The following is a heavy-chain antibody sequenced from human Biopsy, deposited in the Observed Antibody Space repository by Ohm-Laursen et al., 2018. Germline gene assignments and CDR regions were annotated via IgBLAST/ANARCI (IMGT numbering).Heavy chain of an antibody. CDR2: INAKTGDT. CDR1: GYTFTGYH. CDR3: TRGGYYYDSLAYYYWFDP. Sequence: SSVKVSCKASGYTFTGYHVHWVRQAPGQGLEWMGWINAKTGDTNYAQKFQGRVAMTRDTSISTAYVDLSSLRSDDTAVYYCTRGGYYYDSLAYYYWFDPWGQGTLVTVSS. V-gene: IGHV1-2*02. D-gene: IGHD3-22*01. J-gene: IGHJ5*02.